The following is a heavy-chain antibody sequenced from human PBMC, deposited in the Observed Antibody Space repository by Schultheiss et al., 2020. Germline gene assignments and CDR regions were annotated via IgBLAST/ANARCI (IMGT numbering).Heavy chain of an antibody. CDR3: ARGQRRPIYDSSGYYSPHPYYYYYGMDV. J-gene: IGHJ6*02. CDR1: GYTFTGYY. V-gene: IGHV1-2*04. Sequence: ASVKVSCKASGYTFTGYYMHWVRQAPGQGLEWMGWINPNSGGTNYAQKFQGWVTMTRDTSISTAYMELSRLRSDDTAVYYCARGQRRPIYDSSGYYSPHPYYYYYGMDVWGQGTTVTVSS. CDR2: INPNSGGT. D-gene: IGHD3-22*01.